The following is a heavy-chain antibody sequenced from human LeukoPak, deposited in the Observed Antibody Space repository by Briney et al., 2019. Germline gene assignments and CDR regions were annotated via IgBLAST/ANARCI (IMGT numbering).Heavy chain of an antibody. CDR1: GFTFSSYA. CDR2: ISGSGGST. J-gene: IGHJ4*02. Sequence: GGSLRLSCAASGFTFSSYAMSWARQAPGKGLEWVSSISGSGGSTNYADSVKGRFTISRDNSKNTLFLQMSSLRAEDTAIYYCARGTGYSYAHAFDYWGQGTLVTVSS. D-gene: IGHD5-18*01. CDR3: ARGTGYSYAHAFDY. V-gene: IGHV3-23*01.